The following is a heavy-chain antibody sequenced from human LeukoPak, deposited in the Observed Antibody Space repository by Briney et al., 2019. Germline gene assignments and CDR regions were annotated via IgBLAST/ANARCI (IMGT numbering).Heavy chain of an antibody. J-gene: IGHJ3*02. CDR3: AKSLRAVVPAAMGAFDI. Sequence: GASVKVSCKASGYTFTSYGISWVRQAPGQGLEWMGWISAYNGNTNYAQKLQGRVTMTTDTSTSTAYMELRSLRSDDTAVYYCAKSLRAVVPAAMGAFDIWGQGTMVTVSS. CDR2: ISAYNGNT. D-gene: IGHD2-2*01. CDR1: GYTFTSYG. V-gene: IGHV1-18*01.